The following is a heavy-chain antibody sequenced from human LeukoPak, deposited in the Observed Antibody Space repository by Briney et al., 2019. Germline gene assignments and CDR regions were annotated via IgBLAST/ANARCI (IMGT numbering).Heavy chain of an antibody. J-gene: IGHJ6*04. V-gene: IGHV4-59*01. CDR2: IYYSGST. CDR3: ARIQQPRSYYYYYYGMDV. Sequence: SETLSLTCTVSGGSISSYYWSSIRQPPGKGLEWIGYIYYSGSTNYNPSLKSRVTISVDTSKNQFSLKLSSVTAADTAVYYCARIQQPRSYYYYYYGMDVWGKGTTVTVSS. CDR1: GGSISSYY. D-gene: IGHD5-18*01.